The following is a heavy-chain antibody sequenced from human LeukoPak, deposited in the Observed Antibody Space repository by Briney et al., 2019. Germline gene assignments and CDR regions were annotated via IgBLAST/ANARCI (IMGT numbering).Heavy chain of an antibody. J-gene: IGHJ5*02. D-gene: IGHD1-26*01. CDR2: IIPIFGTA. V-gene: IGHV1-69*13. CDR1: GGTLSSYA. Sequence: GASVKVSCKASGGTLSSYAISWVRQAPGQGLEWMGGIIPIFGTANYAQKFQGRVTITADESTSTAYMELSSLRSEDTAVYYCVNSKVGATLSGYNWFDPWGQGTLVTVSS. CDR3: VNSKVGATLSGYNWFDP.